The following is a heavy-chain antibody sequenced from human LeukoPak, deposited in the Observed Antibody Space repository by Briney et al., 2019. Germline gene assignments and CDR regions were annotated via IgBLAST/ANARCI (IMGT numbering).Heavy chain of an antibody. D-gene: IGHD2-2*03. Sequence: GGSLRLSCAASGFTFTTYAMSWVRQAPGKGLEWVSAISGGGGSTYYADSVKGRFTISRDNSKNTLYLQMNSLRAEDTAVYYCAKDRKGEDLLDIFDIWDQGTMVIVSA. V-gene: IGHV3-23*01. CDR1: GFTFTTYA. CDR2: ISGGGGST. CDR3: AKDRKGEDLLDIFDI. J-gene: IGHJ3*02.